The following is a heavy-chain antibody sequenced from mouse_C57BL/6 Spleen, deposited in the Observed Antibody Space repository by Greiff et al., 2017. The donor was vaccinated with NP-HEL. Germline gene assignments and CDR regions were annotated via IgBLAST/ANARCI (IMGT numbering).Heavy chain of an antibody. J-gene: IGHJ2*01. V-gene: IGHV1-4*01. CDR3: AICYYGFDY. CDR2: INPSSGYT. CDR1: GYTFTSYT. Sequence: VQLQESGAELARPGASVKMSCKASGYTFTSYTMHWVKQRPGQGLEWIGYINPSSGYTKYNQKFKDKATLTADKSSSTAYMQLSSLTSVASAVYSCAICYYGFDYWCQGTTLTVSS. D-gene: IGHD1-1*01.